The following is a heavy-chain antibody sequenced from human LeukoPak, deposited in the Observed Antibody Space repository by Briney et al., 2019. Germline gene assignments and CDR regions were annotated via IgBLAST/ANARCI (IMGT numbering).Heavy chain of an antibody. J-gene: IGHJ5*02. CDR2: IYYSGST. CDR1: GGSISSYY. CDR3: ARNSNYVINWFDP. Sequence: PSETLSLTCTVSGGSISSYYWGWIRQPPGKGLEWIGSIYYSGSTHYNPSLQSRVTISVDTSKNQFSLKLSSVTAADTAVYYCARNSNYVINWFDPWGQGTLVTVSS. D-gene: IGHD4-11*01. V-gene: IGHV4-39*01.